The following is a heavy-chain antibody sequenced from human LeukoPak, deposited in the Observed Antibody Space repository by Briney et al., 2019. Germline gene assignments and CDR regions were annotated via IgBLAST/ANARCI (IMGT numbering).Heavy chain of an antibody. J-gene: IGHJ4*02. CDR1: GGSISSNSYH. Sequence: SETLSLTCTVSGGSISSNSYHWGWIRQPPGKGLEWIGTIYYNGATQYNPSLKSRVTISVDTSKNQFSLKVSSVTAADTAVYYCAIEGRSGASSGGGDYWGQGTLVTVSS. V-gene: IGHV4-39*01. CDR2: IYYNGAT. D-gene: IGHD6-19*01. CDR3: AIEGRSGASSGGGDY.